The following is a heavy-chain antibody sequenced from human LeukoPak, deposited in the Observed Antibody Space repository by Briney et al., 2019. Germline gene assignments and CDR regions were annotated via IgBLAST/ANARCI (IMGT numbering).Heavy chain of an antibody. V-gene: IGHV1-18*01. J-gene: IGHJ2*01. CDR1: GYTFTSYG. Sequence: ASVKVSCKASGYTFTSYGISWVRQASGQGLEWMGWISAYNGNTNYAQKLQGRVTMTTDTSTSTAYMELRSLRSDDTAVYYCARVTKDYDSSGSLWYFDLWGRGTLVTVSS. D-gene: IGHD3-22*01. CDR2: ISAYNGNT. CDR3: ARVTKDYDSSGSLWYFDL.